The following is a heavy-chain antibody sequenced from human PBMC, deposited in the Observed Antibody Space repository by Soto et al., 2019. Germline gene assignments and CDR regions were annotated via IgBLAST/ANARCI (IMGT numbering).Heavy chain of an antibody. CDR1: GFTFSSCE. CDR3: ARDLLHYDFWSGYSAYFYYGMDV. D-gene: IGHD3-3*01. J-gene: IGHJ6*02. V-gene: IGHV3-48*03. Sequence: GGSLSISCAASGFTFSSCEMNWVRQAPGQGLEWVSYISDSGGTVYYADSVKGRFTVSRDNAQNSVYLQMNSLRTEDTAVYYCARDLLHYDFWSGYSAYFYYGMDVWGPGTTVTVSS. CDR2: ISDSGGTV.